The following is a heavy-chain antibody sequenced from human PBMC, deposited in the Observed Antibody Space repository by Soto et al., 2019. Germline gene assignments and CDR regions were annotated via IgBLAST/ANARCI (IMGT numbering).Heavy chain of an antibody. D-gene: IGHD6-19*01. CDR3: AKLGIAVAGTASDY. J-gene: IGHJ4*02. CDR1: GFTFSSYG. Sequence: GGSLRLSCAASGFTFSSYGMHWVRQAPGKGLEWVAVISYDGSNKYYADSVKGRFTISRDNSKNTLYLQMNSLRAEDTAVYYCAKLGIAVAGTASDYWGQGTLVTVSS. CDR2: ISYDGSNK. V-gene: IGHV3-30*18.